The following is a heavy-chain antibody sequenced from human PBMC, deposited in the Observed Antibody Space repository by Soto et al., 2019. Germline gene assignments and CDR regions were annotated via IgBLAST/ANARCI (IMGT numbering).Heavy chain of an antibody. CDR2: IGSTGRDT. CDR1: GFIFNSHT. CDR3: LKGGWGHVLDV. D-gene: IGHD3-16*01. Sequence: EVHLVESGGGLVKPGGSLRLSCGASGFIFNSHTMTWVRQVTGKGMEWVSSIGSTGRDTSYPDSLKGRLTISRDNAKNSLYLQMASRSAEGTAVYYCLKGGWGHVLDVWGQGTTVTVSS. V-gene: IGHV3-21*06. J-gene: IGHJ6*02.